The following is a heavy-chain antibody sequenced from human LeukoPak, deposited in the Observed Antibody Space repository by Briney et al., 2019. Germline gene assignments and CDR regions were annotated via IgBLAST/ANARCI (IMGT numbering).Heavy chain of an antibody. CDR2: IIPILGIA. CDR1: GGTFSSYA. V-gene: IGHV1-69*04. CDR3: ATPYYDILTGLMGV. Sequence: SVKVSCKASGGTFSSYAISWVRQAPGQGLEWMGRIIPILGIANYAQKFQGRVTITADKSTSTAYMELSSLRSEDTAVYYRATPYYDILTGLMGVWGQGTTVTVSS. D-gene: IGHD3-9*01. J-gene: IGHJ6*02.